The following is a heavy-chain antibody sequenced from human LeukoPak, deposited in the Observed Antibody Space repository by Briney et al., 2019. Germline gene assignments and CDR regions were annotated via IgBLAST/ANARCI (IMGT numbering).Heavy chain of an antibody. D-gene: IGHD3-9*01. V-gene: IGHV3-48*01. CDR1: GFTFSSYS. J-gene: IGHJ4*02. CDR2: ISSSSTI. CDR3: ASDPLVSDYDILTGDY. Sequence: GGSLRLSCAASGFTFSSYSMNWVRQAPGKGLEWVSYISSSSTIYYADSGKGRFTISRDNAKNSLYLRMNSLRAEDTAVYYCASDPLVSDYDILTGDYWGQGTLVTVSS.